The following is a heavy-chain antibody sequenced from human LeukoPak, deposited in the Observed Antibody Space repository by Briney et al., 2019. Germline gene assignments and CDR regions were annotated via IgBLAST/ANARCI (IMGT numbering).Heavy chain of an antibody. CDR2: IYYRGST. J-gene: IGHJ4*02. Sequence: SETLSLTCTVSGGSISSYYWSWIRQPPGKGLEWIGYIYYRGSTNYNPSLKSRVTISVDTSKNQFSLKLSSVTAADTAVYYCARHVRICSGGSCYVYFDYWGQGTLVTVSS. D-gene: IGHD2-15*01. CDR1: GGSISSYY. V-gene: IGHV4-59*08. CDR3: ARHVRICSGGSCYVYFDY.